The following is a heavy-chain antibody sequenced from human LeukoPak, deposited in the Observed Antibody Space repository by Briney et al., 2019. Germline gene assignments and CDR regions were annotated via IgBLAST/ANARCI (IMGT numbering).Heavy chain of an antibody. Sequence: GGSLRLSCAASGFAFGSEAMSWVRQSPARGLEWVASISPGGGTAYYADYVKGRFTISRDNSKNTLYLQMNSLRAEDTAVYYCAKDTHYYDSSGYIDYWGQGTLVTVSS. CDR2: ISPGGGTA. V-gene: IGHV3-23*01. CDR1: GFAFGSEA. J-gene: IGHJ4*02. D-gene: IGHD3-22*01. CDR3: AKDTHYYDSSGYIDY.